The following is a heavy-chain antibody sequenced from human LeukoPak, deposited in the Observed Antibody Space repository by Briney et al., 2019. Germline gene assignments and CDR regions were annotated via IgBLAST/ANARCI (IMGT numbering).Heavy chain of an antibody. CDR1: GGSISSYY. J-gene: IGHJ4*02. CDR2: IYYSGST. D-gene: IGHD6-13*01. Sequence: PSETLSLTCTVSGGSISSYYWSWIRQPPGKGLEWIGYIYYSGSTNYNPSLKSRVTISVDTSKNQFSLKLSSVTAADTAVYYCARGVYIAAAQYGYWGRGTLVTVSS. CDR3: ARGVYIAAAQYGY. V-gene: IGHV4-59*01.